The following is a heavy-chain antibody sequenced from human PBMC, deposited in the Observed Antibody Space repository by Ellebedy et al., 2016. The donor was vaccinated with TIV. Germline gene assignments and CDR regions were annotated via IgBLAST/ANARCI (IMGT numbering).Heavy chain of an antibody. CDR3: AREGKWGLDY. J-gene: IGHJ4*02. CDR2: IYHSGST. Sequence: SETLSLXXTVSGGSISSSSYYWGWIRQPPGKGLEWIGSIYHSGSTYYNPSLKSRVTISVDTSKNQFSLKLSSVTAADTAVYYCAREGKWGLDYWGQGTLVTVSS. V-gene: IGHV4-39*07. CDR1: GGSISSSSYY. D-gene: IGHD1-26*01.